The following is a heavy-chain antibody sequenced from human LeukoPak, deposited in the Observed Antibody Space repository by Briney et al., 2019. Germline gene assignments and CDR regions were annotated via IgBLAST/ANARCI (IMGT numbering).Heavy chain of an antibody. Sequence: ASVKLSCKASGYTFTSYGISWVRQAPGKGLEWMGWISYYNGNTHYAQKLQGRVPMTKQSSQSTAYMELRSLRSDDTAVYYCARDPLTTLTTRARNWFDPWGQGTLVTVSS. CDR1: GYTFTSYG. CDR3: ARDPLTTLTTRARNWFDP. V-gene: IGHV1-18*01. D-gene: IGHD4-17*01. J-gene: IGHJ5*02. CDR2: ISYYNGNT.